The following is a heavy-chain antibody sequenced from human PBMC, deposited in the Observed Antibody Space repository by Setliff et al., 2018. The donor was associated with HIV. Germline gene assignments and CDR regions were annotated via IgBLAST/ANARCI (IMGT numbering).Heavy chain of an antibody. CDR3: ARVPGPAAHLIFDY. Sequence: ASVKVSCKASGYNFTDYDINWVRQATGQGLEWMGWMNPNNGNTGYAEKFQGRVTMTRDTSISTAYMELSSLRSDDTAIYYCARVPGPAAHLIFDYWGQGTLVTVSS. D-gene: IGHD2-2*01. J-gene: IGHJ4*02. CDR1: GYNFTDYD. CDR2: MNPNNGNT. V-gene: IGHV1-8*02.